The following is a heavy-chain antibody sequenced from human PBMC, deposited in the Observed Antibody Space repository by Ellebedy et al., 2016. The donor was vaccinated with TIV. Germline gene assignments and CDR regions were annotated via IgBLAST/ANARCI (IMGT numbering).Heavy chain of an antibody. CDR3: ARTTLHCNGGGCSPFSDY. Sequence: SETLSLTCTVSGGSITDYYWSWIRQSPGKGLEWIGFFYYSGSTNYNPSLKSRVALSVDTSKNQFSLKLTSVAAADTAVYYCARTTLHCNGGGCSPFSDYWGQGTLVTVSS. V-gene: IGHV4-59*01. CDR2: FYYSGST. CDR1: GGSITDYY. D-gene: IGHD2-15*01. J-gene: IGHJ4*02.